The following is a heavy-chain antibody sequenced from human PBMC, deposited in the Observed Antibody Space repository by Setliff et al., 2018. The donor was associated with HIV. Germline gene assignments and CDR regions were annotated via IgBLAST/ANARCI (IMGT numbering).Heavy chain of an antibody. CDR1: GFTFDDYG. J-gene: IGHJ5*02. Sequence: GGSLRLSCAASGFTFDDYGMSWVRQAPGKGLEWVSGINWNGGSTGYADSVKGRFTISRDNAKNSLYLQMNSLRAEDTALYYCARVGYSTGWYNWFDPWGQGTLVTVSS. CDR3: ARVGYSTGWYNWFDP. D-gene: IGHD6-19*01. CDR2: INWNGGST. V-gene: IGHV3-20*04.